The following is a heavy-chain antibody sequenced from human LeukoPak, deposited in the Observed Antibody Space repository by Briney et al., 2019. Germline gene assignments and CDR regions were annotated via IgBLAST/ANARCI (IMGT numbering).Heavy chain of an antibody. V-gene: IGHV3-66*01. CDR3: ARDPPGVASSGTYR. CDR1: GFTFSDYY. D-gene: IGHD6-13*01. J-gene: IGHJ5*02. Sequence: PGGSLRLSCAASGFTFSDYYMSWVRQAPGKGLEWVSLIYSGGSTHYADSVKGRFTISRDSSENTLYLQMNSLRAEDTAVYYCARDPPGVASSGTYRWGQGTLVTVSS. CDR2: IYSGGST.